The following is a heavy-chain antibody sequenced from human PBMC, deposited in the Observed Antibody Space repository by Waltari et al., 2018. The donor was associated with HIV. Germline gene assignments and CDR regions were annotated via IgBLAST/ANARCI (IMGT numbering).Heavy chain of an antibody. CDR2: SRADDGKK. D-gene: IGHD2-8*01. V-gene: IGHV1-18*01. CDR3: VRGGGSWLYDMYYYQGLDV. CDR1: GFTFSNYV. Sequence: VQLVQSGPEMRKPGASVKISCRASGFTFSNYVFSWVRPAPGKGLEWLGWSRADDGKKDSAQKFKGRITLTIDTSTTTAYLAVRGLRSDDTAIYHCVRGGGSWLYDMYYYQGLDVWGQGTTVIVSS. J-gene: IGHJ6*02.